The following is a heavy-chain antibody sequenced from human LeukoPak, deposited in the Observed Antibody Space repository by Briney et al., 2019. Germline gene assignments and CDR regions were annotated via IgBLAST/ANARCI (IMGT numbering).Heavy chain of an antibody. CDR3: ARVTGYMTEDYFDY. CDR2: IYYSGST. Sequence: SETLSLTCAVYGGSFSGYYWSWIRQPPGKGLEWIGYIYYSGSTNYNPSLKSRVTISVDTSKNQFSLRLSSVTAADTAVYYCARVTGYMTEDYFDYWGQGTLITVSS. J-gene: IGHJ4*02. D-gene: IGHD6-13*01. CDR1: GGSFSGYY. V-gene: IGHV4-59*01.